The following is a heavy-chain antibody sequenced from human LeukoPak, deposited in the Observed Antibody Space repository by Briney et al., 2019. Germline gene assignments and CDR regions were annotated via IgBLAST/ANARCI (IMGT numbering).Heavy chain of an antibody. CDR1: AFTFRSYW. Sequence: PGRSLRLSCAPSAFTFRSYWMSWVRQAPGKGLEWVANIKQDGNDQYYEDSVKGRSTISRDNAKNSLFLQMNSLRAEDTAVYYCARDLLTRLDYWGQGALVTVSS. CDR3: ARDLLTRLDY. V-gene: IGHV3-7*04. J-gene: IGHJ4*02. D-gene: IGHD2-15*01. CDR2: IKQDGNDQ.